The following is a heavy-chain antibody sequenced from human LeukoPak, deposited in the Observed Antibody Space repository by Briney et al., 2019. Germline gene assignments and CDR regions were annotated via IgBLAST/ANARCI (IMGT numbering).Heavy chain of an antibody. CDR2: ISGSGGST. Sequence: GGSLRLSCAASGFTFSSYAMSWVRQAPGKGLEWVSAISGSGGSTYYADSVKGRFTISRDNSKNTLYLQMNSLRAEDMAVYYCAKTERFLEWLFRYWGQGTLVTVSS. CDR1: GFTFSSYA. V-gene: IGHV3-23*01. CDR3: AKTERFLEWLFRY. J-gene: IGHJ4*02. D-gene: IGHD3-3*01.